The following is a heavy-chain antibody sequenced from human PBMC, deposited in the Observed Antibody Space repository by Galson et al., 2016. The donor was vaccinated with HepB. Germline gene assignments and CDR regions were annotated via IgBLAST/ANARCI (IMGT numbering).Heavy chain of an antibody. CDR2: ISHDGNNK. V-gene: IGHV3-30*18. CDR3: SKGFHSTGWFSDS. J-gene: IGHJ4*02. D-gene: IGHD6-19*01. Sequence: GLEWVAVISHDGNNKYYAESVKGRFTISRGNSGNTMYLQMSSLRAEDTAMYYCSKGFHSTGWFSDSWGQGTLVTVSS.